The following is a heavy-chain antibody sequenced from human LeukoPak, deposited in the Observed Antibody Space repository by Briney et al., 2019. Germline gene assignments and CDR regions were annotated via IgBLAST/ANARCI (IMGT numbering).Heavy chain of an antibody. CDR1: GGSIRSYY. J-gene: IGHJ5*02. V-gene: IGHV4-59*01. CDR2: IYYSGST. CDR3: ARDSSGLAYYYDSSGPIGWFDP. D-gene: IGHD3-22*01. Sequence: SETLSLTCTVSGGSIRSYYWTWIRQPPGKGLEWIGYIYYSGSTNYKPSLKSRVTISVDTSKNQLSLRLSSVTAADTAVYYCARDSSGLAYYYDSSGPIGWFDPWGQGTLVTVSS.